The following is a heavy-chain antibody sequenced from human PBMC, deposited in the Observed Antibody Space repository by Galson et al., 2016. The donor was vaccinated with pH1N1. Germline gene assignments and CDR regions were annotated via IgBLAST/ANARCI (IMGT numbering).Heavy chain of an antibody. J-gene: IGHJ4*02. D-gene: IGHD1/OR15-1a*01. CDR2: IYPGDSDT. CDR1: GYSFSSYW. CDR3: ARRGINGTDF. Sequence: QSGAEVKKPGESLKISCRGSGYSFSSYWIGWVRQLPGKGLEWMGIIYPGDSDTKYSPSFLGQVIMSADKSISTAFLQWSSLNASDTAMYYCARRGINGTDFWGQGTLVTVSS. V-gene: IGHV5-51*03.